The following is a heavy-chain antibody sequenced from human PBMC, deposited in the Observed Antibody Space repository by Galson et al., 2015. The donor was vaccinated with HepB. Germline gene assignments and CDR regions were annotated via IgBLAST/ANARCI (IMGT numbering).Heavy chain of an antibody. Sequence: SLRLSCAASGFTFSSYGMHWVRQAPGKGLEWVAVIWYDGSNKYYADSVKGRFTISRDNSKNTLYLQMNSLRAEDTAVYYCASVLGAAAGTGVGLGYWGQGTLVTVSS. J-gene: IGHJ4*02. CDR3: ASVLGAAAGTGVGLGY. CDR2: IWYDGSNK. D-gene: IGHD6-13*01. CDR1: GFTFSSYG. V-gene: IGHV3-33*01.